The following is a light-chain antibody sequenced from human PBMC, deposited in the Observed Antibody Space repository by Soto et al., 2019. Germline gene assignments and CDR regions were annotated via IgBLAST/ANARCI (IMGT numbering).Light chain of an antibody. CDR2: SAS. V-gene: IGKV1-5*03. J-gene: IGKJ4*01. CDR3: QEYNGDSGLT. CDR1: QNIRSW. Sequence: DIQMTQSPSTVSASIGDRVTITCRASQNIRSWVAWYQQKPGKATELLIYSASGLDTGVPSRFSGSVFGTEFSLTVISLQPADVATYFCQEYNGDSGLTFGGGTKVEIK.